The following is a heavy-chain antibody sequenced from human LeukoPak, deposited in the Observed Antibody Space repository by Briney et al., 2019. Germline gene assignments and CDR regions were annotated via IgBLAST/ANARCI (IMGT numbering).Heavy chain of an antibody. J-gene: IGHJ4*02. CDR1: GFTFSSYW. CDR3: ARAYGSGSYYNGLDY. D-gene: IGHD3-10*01. V-gene: IGHV3-74*01. CDR2: INNDGSST. Sequence: GSLRLSCAASGFTFSSYWMHWVRQAPGKGLVWVSRINNDGSSTSYADSVKGRFTISRDNAKNTLYLQMNSLRAEDTAVYYCARAYGSGSYYNGLDYWGQGTLVTVSS.